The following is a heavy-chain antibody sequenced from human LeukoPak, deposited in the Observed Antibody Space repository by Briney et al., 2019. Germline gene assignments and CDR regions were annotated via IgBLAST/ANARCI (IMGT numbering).Heavy chain of an antibody. J-gene: IGHJ6*04. Sequence: PGGSLRLSCAASGFNFSSYSMNWVRQAPGKGLEWVAVISYDGSNKYYADSVKGRFTISRDNSKNTLYLQMNSLRAEDTAVYYCAKDRIVATMIYYYGMDVWGKGTTVTVSS. CDR1: GFNFSSYS. D-gene: IGHD5-12*01. CDR3: AKDRIVATMIYYYGMDV. V-gene: IGHV3-30*18. CDR2: ISYDGSNK.